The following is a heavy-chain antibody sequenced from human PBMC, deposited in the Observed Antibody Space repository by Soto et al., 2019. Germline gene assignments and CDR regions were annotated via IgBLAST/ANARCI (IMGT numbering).Heavy chain of an antibody. D-gene: IGHD2-2*01. J-gene: IGHJ4*02. Sequence: ASVKVSCKASGGTFSSYAISWVRQAPGQGLEWMGGIIPIFGTANYAQKFQGRVTITADESTSTAYMELSSLRSEDTAVYYCARATPEIYCSSTSCYRGYFDYWGQGTLVTVSS. CDR1: GGTFSSYA. CDR2: IIPIFGTA. V-gene: IGHV1-69*13. CDR3: ARATPEIYCSSTSCYRGYFDY.